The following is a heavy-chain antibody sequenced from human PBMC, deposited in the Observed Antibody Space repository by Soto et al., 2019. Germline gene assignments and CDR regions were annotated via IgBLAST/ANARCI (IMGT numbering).Heavy chain of an antibody. CDR1: GYTFTSYD. CDR3: ARSLRDCSGGSCYSVHYYYYMDV. Sequence: GASVKVSCKASGYTFTSYDINWVRQATGQGLEWMGWMNPNSGNTGYAQKFQGRVTMTRSTSISTAYMELSSLRSEDTAVYYCARSLRDCSGGSCYSVHYYYYMDVWGKGTTVTVSS. J-gene: IGHJ6*03. D-gene: IGHD2-15*01. CDR2: MNPNSGNT. V-gene: IGHV1-8*01.